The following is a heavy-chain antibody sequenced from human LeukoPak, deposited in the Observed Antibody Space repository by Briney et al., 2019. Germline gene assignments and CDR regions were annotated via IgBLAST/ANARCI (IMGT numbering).Heavy chain of an antibody. J-gene: IGHJ3*02. CDR1: SGSISSSTYY. Sequence: PSETLTLTCTVSSGSISSSTYYWEWIRQPPGKGLEWIGSIYYSGSTYYNPSLKSRVTISVDTSKNQFSLKLSSVTAADTAVYYCANEAARDRAFDIWGDGTMVIVSS. D-gene: IGHD6-6*01. CDR3: ANEAARDRAFDI. V-gene: IGHV4-39*01. CDR2: IYYSGST.